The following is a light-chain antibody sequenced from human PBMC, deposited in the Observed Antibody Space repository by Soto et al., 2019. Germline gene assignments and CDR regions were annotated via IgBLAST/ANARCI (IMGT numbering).Light chain of an antibody. V-gene: IGKV1-39*01. CDR3: QQSYSAPLT. Sequence: DIQMSQSPSTLPASVEDRVTISCRASQSISSWLAWYQQKPGKARKLLIYAASSLQSGVTSRFSGSGSGTDFTPTISSLQPEDFATYYCQQSYSAPLTFGGGTKVEIK. J-gene: IGKJ4*01. CDR2: AAS. CDR1: QSISSW.